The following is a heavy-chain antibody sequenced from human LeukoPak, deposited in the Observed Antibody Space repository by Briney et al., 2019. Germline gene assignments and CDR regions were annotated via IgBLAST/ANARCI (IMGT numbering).Heavy chain of an antibody. J-gene: IGHJ6*02. V-gene: IGHV3-30-3*01. CDR2: ISYDGSNK. Sequence: GGSLRLSCAASGFTFSSYAMHWVRQAPGKGLEWVAVISYDGSNKYYADSVKGRFTTSRDNSKNTLYLQMNSLRAEDTAVYYCARQYSSRFYYYYGMDVWGQGTTVTVSS. CDR1: GFTFSSYA. D-gene: IGHD6-13*01. CDR3: ARQYSSRFYYYYGMDV.